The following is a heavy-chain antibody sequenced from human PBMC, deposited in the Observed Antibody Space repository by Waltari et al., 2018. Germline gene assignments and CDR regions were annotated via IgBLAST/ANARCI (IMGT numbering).Heavy chain of an antibody. J-gene: IGHJ4*02. D-gene: IGHD2-15*01. CDR2: ISGSGGST. CDR1: GFTFSSYA. V-gene: IGHV3-23*01. CDR3: AKTRDKYHGFDY. Sequence: EVQLLESGGGLVQPGGSLRLSCAASGFTFSSYAMSWVRQAPGKGLEGVSAISGSGGSTDYADSVKGRFTISRDNSKNTLYLQMNSLRAEDTAVYYCAKTRDKYHGFDYWGQGTLVTVSS.